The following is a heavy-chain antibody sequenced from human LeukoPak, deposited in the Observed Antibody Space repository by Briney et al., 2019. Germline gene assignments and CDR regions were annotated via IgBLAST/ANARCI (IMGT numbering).Heavy chain of an antibody. CDR2: ISYDGSNK. CDR3: ARDVHRAAGTPSGNYYGMDV. D-gene: IGHD6-13*01. V-gene: IGHV3-30-3*01. CDR1: GFTFSSYA. J-gene: IGHJ6*02. Sequence: GGSLRLSCAASGFTFSSYAMHWVRQAPGKGLEWVAVISYDGSNKYYADSVKGRFTISRDNSKNTLYLQMNSLRAEDTAVYYCARDVHRAAGTPSGNYYGMDVWGQGTTVTVSS.